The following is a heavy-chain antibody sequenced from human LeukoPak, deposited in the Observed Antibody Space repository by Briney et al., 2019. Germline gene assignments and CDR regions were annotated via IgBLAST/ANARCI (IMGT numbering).Heavy chain of an antibody. CDR2: IYPGDSDT. J-gene: IGHJ6*02. CDR1: GYSFTSYW. D-gene: IGHD3-3*01. CDR3: ASSNLDGMDV. Sequence: GESLKFSCKASGYSFTSYWIGWVRRMPGKGREWMGIIYPGDSDTRYSPSFQGHVTISADKSISTAYLQWSSLKASDTAMYYCASSNLDGMDVWGQGTTVTVSS. V-gene: IGHV5-51*01.